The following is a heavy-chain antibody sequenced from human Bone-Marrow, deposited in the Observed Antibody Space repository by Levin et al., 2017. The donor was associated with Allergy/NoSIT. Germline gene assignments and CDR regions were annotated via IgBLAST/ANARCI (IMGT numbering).Heavy chain of an antibody. D-gene: IGHD3-16*01. Sequence: SETLSLTCSVSGGSINSFYWSWIRQPPGKGLEWIGHIYSNGSPDYNPSLKSRVTVSVDTSKNQFSLKLSSVTAADTAVYYCASSWGNWFDSWGQGTLVTVSS. CDR2: IYSNGSP. CDR3: ASSWGNWFDS. CDR1: GGSINSFY. V-gene: IGHV4-59*08. J-gene: IGHJ5*01.